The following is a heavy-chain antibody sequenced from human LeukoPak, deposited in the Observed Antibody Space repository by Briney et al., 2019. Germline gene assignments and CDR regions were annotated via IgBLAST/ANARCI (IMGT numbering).Heavy chain of an antibody. CDR3: AKESRFLEWVLDY. Sequence: PGGSLRLSCAVSGFTFSSYGMHWVRQAPGKGLEWVAFIRYDGSNKYYADSVKGRFTISRDNSKNTLYLQMNSLRAEDTAVYYCAKESRFLEWVLDYWGQGTLVTVSS. CDR2: IRYDGSNK. V-gene: IGHV3-30*02. D-gene: IGHD3-3*01. CDR1: GFTFSSYG. J-gene: IGHJ4*02.